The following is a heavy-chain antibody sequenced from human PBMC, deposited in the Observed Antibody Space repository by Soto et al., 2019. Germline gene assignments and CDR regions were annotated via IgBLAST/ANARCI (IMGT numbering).Heavy chain of an antibody. J-gene: IGHJ4*02. CDR3: ARGGPRGLGGSDLDY. Sequence: QVQLVQSGAEVKKPGASVKVSCKASGYTFTGYYIHWIRQAPGQGLEWMGWINPNTGGTNSAQKFKGWVTMTRDTSITTAYMELSRLTFDDTAVYYCARGGPRGLGGSDLDYWGQGTLVTVSS. V-gene: IGHV1-2*04. CDR2: INPNTGGT. D-gene: IGHD3-16*01. CDR1: GYTFTGYY.